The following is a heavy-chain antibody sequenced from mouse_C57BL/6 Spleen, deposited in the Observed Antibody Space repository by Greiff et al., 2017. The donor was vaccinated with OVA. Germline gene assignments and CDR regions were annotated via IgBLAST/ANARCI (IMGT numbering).Heavy chain of an antibody. CDR3: ARDGYYGSSYAAMDY. J-gene: IGHJ4*01. Sequence: EVKVEESGGGLVKPGGSLKLSCAASGFTFSSYAMSWVRQTPEKRLEWVATISDGGSYTYYPDNVKGRFTISRDNAKNNLYLQMSHLKSEDTAMYYCARDGYYGSSYAAMDYWGQGTSVTVSS. D-gene: IGHD1-1*01. V-gene: IGHV5-4*01. CDR2: ISDGGSYT. CDR1: GFTFSSYA.